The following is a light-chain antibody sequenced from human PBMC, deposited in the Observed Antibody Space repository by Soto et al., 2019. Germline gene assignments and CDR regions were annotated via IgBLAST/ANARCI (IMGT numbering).Light chain of an antibody. Sequence: IVLTQSPVTLSFSPWEIATLSCSSSQSVSSSYLAWYQQKPGQAPRLLIYGASSRATGIPDRFSGSGSGTDFTLTISRLEPEDFAVYYCQQYGSSPRTFGQGTKVDNK. V-gene: IGKV3-20*01. CDR2: GAS. CDR1: QSVSSSY. CDR3: QQYGSSPRT. J-gene: IGKJ1*01.